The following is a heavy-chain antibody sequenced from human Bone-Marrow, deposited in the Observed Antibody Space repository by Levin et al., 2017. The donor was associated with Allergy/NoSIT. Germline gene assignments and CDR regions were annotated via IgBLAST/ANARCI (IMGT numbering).Heavy chain of an antibody. Sequence: SVKVSCKPSGGAFRSYPISWVRQAPGQGLEWMGGIFPMFGTTNYPQKFQGRVTITADESTTTAYMELSSLRSEDTAVYYCARPREVGHSSGYFIPPDYYGMDVWGQGTTVTVSS. V-gene: IGHV1-69*13. CDR3: ARPREVGHSSGYFIPPDYYGMDV. J-gene: IGHJ6*02. CDR1: GGAFRSYP. CDR2: IFPMFGTT. D-gene: IGHD3-22*01.